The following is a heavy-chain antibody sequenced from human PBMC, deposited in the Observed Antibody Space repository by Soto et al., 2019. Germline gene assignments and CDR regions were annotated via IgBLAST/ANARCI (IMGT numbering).Heavy chain of an antibody. D-gene: IGHD3-22*01. J-gene: IGHJ6*02. CDR1: GGSISSYY. Sequence: SETLSLTCTVSGGSISSYYWSWIRQPPGKGLEWIGYIYYSGSTNYNPSLKSRVTISVDTSKNQFSLKLSSVTAADTAVYYCAREGYSSGYYYYYGMDVWGQGTTLTVSS. V-gene: IGHV4-59*01. CDR3: AREGYSSGYYYYYGMDV. CDR2: IYYSGST.